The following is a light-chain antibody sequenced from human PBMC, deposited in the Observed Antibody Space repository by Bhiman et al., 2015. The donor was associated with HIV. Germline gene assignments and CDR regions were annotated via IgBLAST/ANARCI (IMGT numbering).Light chain of an antibody. CDR2: DVT. CDR3: ASYATTDTFV. V-gene: IGLV2-14*01. CDR1: TSEVGNSDF. Sequence: QSALTQPASVSGFPGQSITISCTGTTSEVGNSDFVSWYRQHPGKAPEVVIFDVTDRPSGISHRFSGSKSGNTASLTISGLQTEDEADYYCASYATTDTFVFGGGTRLTVL. J-gene: IGLJ2*01.